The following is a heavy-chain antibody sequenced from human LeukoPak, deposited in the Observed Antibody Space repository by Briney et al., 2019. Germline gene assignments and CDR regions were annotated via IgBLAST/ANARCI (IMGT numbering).Heavy chain of an antibody. J-gene: IGHJ4*02. Sequence: ASVKVSCKASGGTFSSYAISWVRQAPGQGLEWMGRIIPILGIANYAQKFQGRVTITADKSTSTAYMELSSLRSEDTAVYYCARSWGLYYFDYWGQGTLVTVSS. V-gene: IGHV1-69*04. CDR2: IIPILGIA. CDR3: ARSWGLYYFDY. D-gene: IGHD7-27*01. CDR1: GGTFSSYA.